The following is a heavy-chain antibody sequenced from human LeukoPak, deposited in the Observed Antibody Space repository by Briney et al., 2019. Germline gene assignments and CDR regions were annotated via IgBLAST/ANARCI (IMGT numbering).Heavy chain of an antibody. CDR3: ARVVLGPSVYFDY. Sequence: GGSLRLSCAASGFTVSSNYMSWVRQAPGKGLEWVSVIYSGGSTYYADSVKGRFTISRDNSKNTLYLQMNSLRAEDTAVYYCARVVLGPSVYFDYWGQGTLVTVSS. CDR2: IYSGGST. CDR1: GFTVSSNY. J-gene: IGHJ4*02. V-gene: IGHV3-53*01.